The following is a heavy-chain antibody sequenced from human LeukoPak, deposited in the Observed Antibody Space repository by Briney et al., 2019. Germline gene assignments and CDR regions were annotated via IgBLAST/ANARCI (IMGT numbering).Heavy chain of an antibody. CDR3: VVVESRYLPYYFDY. D-gene: IGHD6-13*01. V-gene: IGHV3-30*03. CDR1: GFTFSSYG. J-gene: IGHJ4*02. Sequence: GGSLRLSCAASGFTFSSYGMHWVRQAPGKGLEWVAVISYDGSNKYYADSVKGRFTISRDNSKNTLYLQMNSLRAEDTAVYYYVVVESRYLPYYFDYWGQGTLVTVS. CDR2: ISYDGSNK.